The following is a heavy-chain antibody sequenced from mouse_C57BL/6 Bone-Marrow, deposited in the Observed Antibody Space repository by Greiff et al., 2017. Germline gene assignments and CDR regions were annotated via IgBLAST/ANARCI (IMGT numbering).Heavy chain of an antibody. CDR2: IYPRSGNT. J-gene: IGHJ4*01. D-gene: IGHD2-1*01. Sequence: VQVVESGAELARPGASVKLSCKASGYTFTSYGISWVKQRTGQGLEWIGEIYPRSGNTYYNEKFKGKATLTADKSSSTAYMELRSLTSEDSAVYFCAREVIYYGNYRRMDYWGQGTSVTVSS. V-gene: IGHV1-81*01. CDR1: GYTFTSYG. CDR3: AREVIYYGNYRRMDY.